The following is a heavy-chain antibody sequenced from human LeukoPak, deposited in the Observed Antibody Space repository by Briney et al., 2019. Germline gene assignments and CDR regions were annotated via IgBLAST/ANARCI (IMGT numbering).Heavy chain of an antibody. CDR3: ARDGDYYYYYMDV. D-gene: IGHD4-17*01. V-gene: IGHV3-11*01. J-gene: IGHJ6*03. CDR1: GFTFSGYY. CDR2: ISSSGSTI. Sequence: GGSLRLSCAASGFTFSGYYMSWIRQAPGKGLEWVSYISSSGSTIYYADSVKGRFTISRDNAKNSLYLQMNSLRAEDTAVYYCARDGDYYYYYMDVWGKGTTVSVSS.